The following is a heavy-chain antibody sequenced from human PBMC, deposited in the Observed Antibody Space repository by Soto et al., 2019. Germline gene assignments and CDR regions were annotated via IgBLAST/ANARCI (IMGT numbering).Heavy chain of an antibody. V-gene: IGHV4-34*01. J-gene: IGHJ4*02. Sequence: QVQLQQWGAGLLKPSETLSLTCTVNGGSLTGYYWSWIRQPPGKGLEWIGEVKDGGSPNYSPSLRGRVSVSADTSKNHFSLRLNYVTAADTAVYFCARGQEGIVATHWDQGALVTVSS. CDR1: GGSLTGYY. D-gene: IGHD5-12*01. CDR2: VKDGGSP. CDR3: ARGQEGIVATH.